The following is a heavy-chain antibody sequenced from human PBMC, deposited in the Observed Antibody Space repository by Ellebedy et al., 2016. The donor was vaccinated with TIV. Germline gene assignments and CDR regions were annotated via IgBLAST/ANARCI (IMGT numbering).Heavy chain of an antibody. CDR2: ISWNSGTV. V-gene: IGHV3-9*01. Sequence: GGSLRLXCVVSGFTLDDYGLHWVRQGPGKGLEWVAGISWNSGTVGYADSVKGRFTISRDNTKNSLYLQMSSLRPDDTALYYCANDGFSASWYEGYFQHWGRGTVVTVSS. D-gene: IGHD6-13*01. CDR3: ANDGFSASWYEGYFQH. CDR1: GFTLDDYG. J-gene: IGHJ1*01.